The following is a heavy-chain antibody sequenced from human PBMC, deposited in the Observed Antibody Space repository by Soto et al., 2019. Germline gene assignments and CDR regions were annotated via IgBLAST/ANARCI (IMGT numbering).Heavy chain of an antibody. CDR3: ARGRWLQASGYYFDY. J-gene: IGHJ4*02. CDR1: GYSFTSYC. D-gene: IGHD5-12*01. Sequence: GESLKISCKVSGYSFTSYCIGWVRQMPGKGLEWMGLIYPSDSDTTYSPSFQGQVTISADKSISTAYLQWGSLKASGTAMYYCARGRWLQASGYYFDYWGQGTLVTVSS. V-gene: IGHV5-51*01. CDR2: IYPSDSDT.